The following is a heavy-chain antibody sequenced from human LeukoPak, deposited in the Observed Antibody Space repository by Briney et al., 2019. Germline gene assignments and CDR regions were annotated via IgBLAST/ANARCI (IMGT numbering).Heavy chain of an antibody. CDR2: IYYSGST. CDR1: GGSISSHY. CDR3: ARDLAAAGTSWFDP. D-gene: IGHD6-13*01. J-gene: IGHJ5*02. Sequence: SETLSLNCTVSGGSISSHYWSWIRQPPGKGLEGIGYIYYSGSTNYNPSLKSRVTISVDTSKNQFSLKLSSVTAADTAVYYCARDLAAAGTSWFDPWGQGTLVTVSS. V-gene: IGHV4-59*11.